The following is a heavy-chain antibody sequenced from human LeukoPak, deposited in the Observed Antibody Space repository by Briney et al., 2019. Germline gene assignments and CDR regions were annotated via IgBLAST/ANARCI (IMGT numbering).Heavy chain of an antibody. CDR2: IYYSGST. D-gene: IGHD6-13*01. CDR1: GGSISSYY. Sequence: SETLSLTCTVPGGSISSYYWSWVRQPPGKGLEWIGYIYYSGSTNYNPSLKSRITISVDTSKNQFSLKLSSVTAADTAVYYCAREGSSSSWDYWGQGTLVTVSS. J-gene: IGHJ4*02. V-gene: IGHV4-59*01. CDR3: AREGSSSSWDY.